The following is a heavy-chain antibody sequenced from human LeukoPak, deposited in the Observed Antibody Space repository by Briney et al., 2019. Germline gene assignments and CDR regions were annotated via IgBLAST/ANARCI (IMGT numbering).Heavy chain of an antibody. Sequence: GGSLRLSCATSGFIFSHYWMSWVRQAPGKGLEWVANIKQDGSEKYYVDSVKGRFTVSRDNAKNSSYLQMNSLRAEDTAVYYCASTRYYLDSTAYYPDYWGQGTLVTVSS. CDR2: IKQDGSEK. CDR1: GFIFSHYW. V-gene: IGHV3-7*01. D-gene: IGHD2/OR15-2a*01. CDR3: ASTRYYLDSTAYYPDY. J-gene: IGHJ4*02.